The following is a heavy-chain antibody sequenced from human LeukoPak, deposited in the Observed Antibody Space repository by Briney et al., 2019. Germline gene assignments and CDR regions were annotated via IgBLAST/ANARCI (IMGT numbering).Heavy chain of an antibody. CDR2: ISAYNGNT. Sequence: ASVKVSCKASGYTFTSYGIIWVRQAPGQGLEWMGWISAYNGNTNYAQKLQGRVTMTTDTSTSTAYMELRSLRSDDTAVYYCARVPLAPQWLVHPLYYYYYGMDVWGQGTTVTVSS. J-gene: IGHJ6*02. CDR3: ARVPLAPQWLVHPLYYYYYGMDV. CDR1: GYTFTSYG. V-gene: IGHV1-18*01. D-gene: IGHD6-19*01.